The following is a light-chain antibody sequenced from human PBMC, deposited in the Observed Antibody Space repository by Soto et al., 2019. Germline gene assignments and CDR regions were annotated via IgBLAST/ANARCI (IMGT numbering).Light chain of an antibody. Sequence: ERAWTQSPVTLSVSPGERVTLSCRASQSVSSNLAWYQQKPGQAPRLLIYDASSRATGVPARFSGSGSGTEFTLTISSLQSEDLAVYYCQQYNNWPPWTFGQGTKVDI. J-gene: IGKJ1*01. CDR3: QQYNNWPPWT. V-gene: IGKV3-15*01. CDR2: DAS. CDR1: QSVSSN.